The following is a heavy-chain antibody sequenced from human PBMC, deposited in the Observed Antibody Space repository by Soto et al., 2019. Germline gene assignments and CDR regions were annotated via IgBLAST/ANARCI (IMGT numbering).Heavy chain of an antibody. CDR3: ARSRSIFGVVRKYYFDY. CDR2: MNPNSGNT. V-gene: IGHV1-8*01. J-gene: IGHJ4*02. CDR1: GYTFTIYD. Sequence: ASVKGSCKPSGYTFTIYDSNWLRQATGQGLEWMGWMNPNSGNTGYAQKFQGRVTMTRNTSISTAYMELSSLRSEDTAVYYCARSRSIFGVVRKYYFDYWGQGTLVTVSS. D-gene: IGHD3-3*01.